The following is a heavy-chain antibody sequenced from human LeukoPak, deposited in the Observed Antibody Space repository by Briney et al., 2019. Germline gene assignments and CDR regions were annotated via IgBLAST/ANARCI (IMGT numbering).Heavy chain of an antibody. CDR1: GFTFTNAW. V-gene: IGHV3-15*01. D-gene: IGHD3-10*01. J-gene: IGHJ4*02. CDR3: TTDLGTYYHGSQRLIPIDY. Sequence: GGSLRLSCVDSGFTFTNAWMSWVRQAPGKGLEWIGRIKSKTDGETTNYAEPVRGRFTISRDDSKSAVYLQMNSLKIEDTAVYYCTTDLGTYYHGSQRLIPIDYWGQGTLGTVSS. CDR2: IKSKTDGETT.